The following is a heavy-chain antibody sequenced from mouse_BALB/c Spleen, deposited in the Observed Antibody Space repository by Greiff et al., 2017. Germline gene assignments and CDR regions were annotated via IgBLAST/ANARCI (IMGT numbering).Heavy chain of an antibody. J-gene: IGHJ1*01. Sequence: VQLQQPGAELVRPGASVKLSCKASGYTFTSYWINWVKQRPGQGLEWIGNIYPSASYTNYNQKFKEKATLTVDKSSSTAYMHLNSPTSEDSAVYYCTRWAGSYWYFDDWGAGTTVTVSS. CDR2: IYPSASYT. CDR1: GYTFTSYW. CDR3: TRWAGSYWYFDD. V-gene: IGHV1-69*02.